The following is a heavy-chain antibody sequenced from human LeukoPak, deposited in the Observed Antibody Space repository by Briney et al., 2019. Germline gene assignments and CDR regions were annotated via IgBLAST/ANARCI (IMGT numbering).Heavy chain of an antibody. CDR2: LTGSGGTT. CDR3: AKDPGYSYGHPFVY. V-gene: IGHV3-23*01. Sequence: GGSLRLSCAASGFTFSSYAMSWVRQAPGEGLEWVSGLTGSGGTTYYADSVKGRFTISRDNSKNTLSLQMNSLRAEDTALYYCAKDPGYSYGHPFVYWGQGTLVTVSS. CDR1: GFTFSSYA. J-gene: IGHJ4*02. D-gene: IGHD5-18*01.